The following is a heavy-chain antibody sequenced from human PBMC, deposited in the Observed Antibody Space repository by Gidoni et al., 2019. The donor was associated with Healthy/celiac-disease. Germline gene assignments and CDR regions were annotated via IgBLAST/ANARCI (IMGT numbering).Heavy chain of an antibody. J-gene: IGHJ4*02. CDR1: FTSYW. CDR3: ARHGEGDGYPTFDY. D-gene: IGHD5-12*01. V-gene: IGHV5-10-1*01. Sequence: FTSYWISWVRQMPGKGLEWMGRIDPSDSYTNYSPSFQGHVTISADKSISTAYLQWSSLKASDTAMYYCARHGEGDGYPTFDYWGQGTLVTVSS. CDR2: IDPSDSYT.